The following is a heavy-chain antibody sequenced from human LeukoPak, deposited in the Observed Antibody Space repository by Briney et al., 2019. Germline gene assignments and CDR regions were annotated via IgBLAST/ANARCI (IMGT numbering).Heavy chain of an antibody. V-gene: IGHV1-69*13. D-gene: IGHD3-22*01. CDR1: GGTFSSYA. CDR3: ARAGYYDRDAFDI. J-gene: IGHJ3*02. Sequence: SVKVSCKASGGTFSSYAISWVRQAPGQGLEWMGGIIPIFGTANYAQKFQGRVTITADESTSTVYMELSSLRSEDTAVYYCARAGYYDRDAFDIWGQGTMVTVSS. CDR2: IIPIFGTA.